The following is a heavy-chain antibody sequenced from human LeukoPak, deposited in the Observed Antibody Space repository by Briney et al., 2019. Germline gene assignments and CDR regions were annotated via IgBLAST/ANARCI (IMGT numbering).Heavy chain of an antibody. V-gene: IGHV4-30-2*01. D-gene: IGHD6-13*01. CDR1: GGSISSGGYS. CDR3: ARAPYSLDAFDI. J-gene: IGHJ3*02. Sequence: SQTLSLTCAVSGGSISSGGYSWSWIRQPPGKGLEWIGYIYHSGSTYYSPSLKSRVTISVDRSKNQFSLKLSSVTAADTAVYYCARAPYSLDAFDIWGQGTMVTVSS. CDR2: IYHSGST.